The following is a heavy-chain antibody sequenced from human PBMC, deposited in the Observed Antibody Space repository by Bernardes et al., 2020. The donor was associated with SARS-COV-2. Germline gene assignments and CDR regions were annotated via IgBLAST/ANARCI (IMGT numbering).Heavy chain of an antibody. J-gene: IGHJ6*02. D-gene: IGHD2-8*01. CDR3: ARARRVPRMLMKLKPGYYGMDV. CDR1: GGSFTSDYW. CDR2: IDHSGGT. Sequence: SEPLSLTCAVSGGSFTSDYWWTWVRQPLGKGLEWIGEIDHSGGTSYNPSLQSRVTISVDKSKKQLSLKVSSVTAADTAVYYCARARRVPRMLMKLKPGYYGMDVWGQGTTVTVSS. V-gene: IGHV4-4*02.